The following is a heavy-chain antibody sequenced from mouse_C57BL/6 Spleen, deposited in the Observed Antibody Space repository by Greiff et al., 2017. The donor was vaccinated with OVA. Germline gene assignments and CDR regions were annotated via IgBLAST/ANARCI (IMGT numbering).Heavy chain of an antibody. Sequence: EVQLQQSGPVLVKPGASVKMSCKASGYTFTDYYMNWVKQSHGKSLEWIGVINPYNGGTSYNQKFKGKATLTVDKSSSTAYMELNSLTSEDSAVYYCARVDTTVVASDYWGQGTTLTVSS. CDR2: INPYNGGT. V-gene: IGHV1-19*01. CDR1: GYTFTDYY. J-gene: IGHJ2*01. CDR3: ARVDTTVVASDY. D-gene: IGHD1-1*01.